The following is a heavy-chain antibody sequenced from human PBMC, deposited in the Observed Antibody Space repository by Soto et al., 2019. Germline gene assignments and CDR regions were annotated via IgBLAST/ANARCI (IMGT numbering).Heavy chain of an antibody. CDR3: ATDSTTVPRYYYYYGMDV. J-gene: IGHJ6*02. CDR2: FDPEDGET. V-gene: IGHV1-24*01. D-gene: IGHD4-17*01. CDR1: GYTLTELS. Sequence: GASVKVSCKVSGYTLTELSMHWVRQAPGKGLEWMGGFDPEDGETIYAQKFQGRVTMTEDTSTDTAYMELSSLRSEDTAMYYCATDSTTVPRYYYYYGMDVWGQGTTVTVSS.